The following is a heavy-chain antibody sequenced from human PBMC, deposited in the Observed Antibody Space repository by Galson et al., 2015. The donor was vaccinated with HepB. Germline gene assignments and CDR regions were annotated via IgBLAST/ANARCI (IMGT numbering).Heavy chain of an antibody. D-gene: IGHD4-17*01. Sequence: QSGAEVKKPGESLKISCKGSGYSFTSYWIGWVRQMPGKGLEWMGIIYPGDSDTRYSPSFQGQVTISADKSISTAYLQWSSLKAPDTAMYYCARAPYGDYSYYYGMDVWGQGTTVTVSS. J-gene: IGHJ6*02. CDR1: GYSFTSYW. CDR3: ARAPYGDYSYYYGMDV. V-gene: IGHV5-51*01. CDR2: IYPGDSDT.